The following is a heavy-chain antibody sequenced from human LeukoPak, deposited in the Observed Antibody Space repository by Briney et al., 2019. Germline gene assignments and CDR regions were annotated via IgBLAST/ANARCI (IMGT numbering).Heavy chain of an antibody. CDR1: GYTFTSYD. CDR2: MNPNSDNT. CDR3: ARAKKKQKDCSSTSCYLLGDY. Sequence: GSVKVSCKASGYTFTSYDINWVRQATGQGLEWMGWMNPNSDNTGYAQKFQGRVTMTRNTSISTAYMELSSLRSEDTAVYYCARAKKKQKDCSSTSCYLLGDYWGQGTLVTVSS. D-gene: IGHD2-2*01. J-gene: IGHJ4*02. V-gene: IGHV1-8*01.